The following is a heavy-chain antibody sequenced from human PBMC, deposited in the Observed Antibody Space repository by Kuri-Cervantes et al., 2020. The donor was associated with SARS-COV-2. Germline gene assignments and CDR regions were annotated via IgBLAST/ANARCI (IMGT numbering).Heavy chain of an antibody. D-gene: IGHD6-19*01. CDR2: INHSGST. V-gene: IGHV4-34*01. CDR3: ARDQGHIAVAGYGGDAFDI. Sequence: GSLRLSCAVYGGSFSGYYWSWIRQPPGKGLEWIGEINHSGSTNYNPSLKSRVTVSVDTSKNQFSLKLSSVTPEDTAVYYCARDQGHIAVAGYGGDAFDIWGQGTMVTVSS. J-gene: IGHJ3*02. CDR1: GGSFSGYY.